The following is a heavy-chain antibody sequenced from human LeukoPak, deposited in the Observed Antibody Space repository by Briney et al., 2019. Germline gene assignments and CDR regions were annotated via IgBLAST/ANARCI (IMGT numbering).Heavy chain of an antibody. V-gene: IGHV3-66*01. D-gene: IGHD6-13*01. CDR2: IYSGGST. Sequence: PGGSLRLSCAASGFTVSSNYMSWVRQAPGKGLEWVSVIYSGGSTYYADSVKGRFTISRDNSKNTLYLQMNSLRAEDTAVYYCAREDSSSWNLRWFDPWGQGTLVTVSS. CDR3: AREDSSSWNLRWFDP. CDR1: GFTVSSNY. J-gene: IGHJ5*02.